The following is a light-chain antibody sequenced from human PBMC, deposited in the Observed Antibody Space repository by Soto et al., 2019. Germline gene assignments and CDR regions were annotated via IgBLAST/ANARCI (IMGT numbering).Light chain of an antibody. V-gene: IGLV2-14*03. Sequence: QSVLTQPASVSGSPGQSITISCSGTSSDVGTYNYVSWYQQYPGKAPRLMIYDVTKRPSGVSNRFSGSKSDNTASLTISGLQPEDEADYYCSSYTTSNTRQIVFGTGTKVTVL. CDR2: DVT. CDR3: SSYTTSNTRQIV. CDR1: SSDVGTYNY. J-gene: IGLJ1*01.